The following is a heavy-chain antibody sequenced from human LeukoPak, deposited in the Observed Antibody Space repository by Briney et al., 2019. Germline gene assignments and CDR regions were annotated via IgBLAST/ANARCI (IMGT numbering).Heavy chain of an antibody. D-gene: IGHD4-17*01. V-gene: IGHV4-34*01. CDR3: ARASPYGDYVNAFDI. J-gene: IGHJ3*02. Sequence: PSETLSLTCAVYGGSFSGYYWSWIRQPPGKGLEWIGEINHSGSTNYNPSLKSRVTISVDTSKNQFSLKLTSVTAADTAVYYCARASPYGDYVNAFDIWGQGTMVTVSS. CDR1: GGSFSGYY. CDR2: INHSGST.